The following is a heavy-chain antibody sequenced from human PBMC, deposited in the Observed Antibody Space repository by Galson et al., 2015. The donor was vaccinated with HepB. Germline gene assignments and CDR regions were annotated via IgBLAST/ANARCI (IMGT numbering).Heavy chain of an antibody. J-gene: IGHJ6*02. Sequence: SLRLSCAASGFTFSSYGMHWVRQAPGKGLEWVAVISYDGSNKYYADSAKGRFTISRDNSKNTLYLQMNSLRAEDTAVYYCAKDGVELLLYYYYGMDVWGHGTTVTVSS. D-gene: IGHD1-26*01. CDR2: ISYDGSNK. V-gene: IGHV3-30*18. CDR1: GFTFSSYG. CDR3: AKDGVELLLYYYYGMDV.